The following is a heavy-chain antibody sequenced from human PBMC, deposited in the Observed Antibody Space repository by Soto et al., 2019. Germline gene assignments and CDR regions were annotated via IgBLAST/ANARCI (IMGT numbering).Heavy chain of an antibody. J-gene: IGHJ6*03. D-gene: IGHD6-13*01. V-gene: IGHV4-59*01. Sequence: QVQLQESGPGLVKPSETLSLTCTVSGGSISSYYWSWIRQPPGKGLEWIGYIYYSGSTNYNPSLKSQVTISVDTSKNQFSLKLSSVTAADTAVYYCAAYKRSIAAAGTSYYYYYMDVWGKGTTVTVSS. CDR2: IYYSGST. CDR1: GGSISSYY. CDR3: AAYKRSIAAAGTSYYYYYMDV.